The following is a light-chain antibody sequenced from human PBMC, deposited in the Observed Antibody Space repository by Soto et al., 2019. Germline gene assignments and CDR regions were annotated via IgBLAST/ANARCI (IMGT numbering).Light chain of an antibody. CDR3: QHRHSYPIT. J-gene: IGKJ5*01. CDR1: QAISKY. CDR2: TAS. V-gene: IGKV1-9*01. Sequence: DIQLTQSPSFLSASVGDRVTITCRASQAISKYLAWYQQQPGKAPKLLIHTASTLQTGVPSRFSGSGSGTEFIFTISSLQPEDFATYYFQHRHSYPITFGQGTRLEIK.